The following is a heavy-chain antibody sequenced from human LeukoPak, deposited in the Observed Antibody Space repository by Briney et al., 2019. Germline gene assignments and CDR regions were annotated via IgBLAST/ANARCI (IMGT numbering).Heavy chain of an antibody. D-gene: IGHD3-16*01. Sequence: GRSLRLSCAASGFTVISNYMSWVRQAPGKGLEWVSVIYSGGSTYYADSVKGRFTISRHNSKNTLYLQMNSLRAQDTAVYYCARGDRAFDIWGQGTMVTVSS. J-gene: IGHJ3*02. CDR3: ARGDRAFDI. CDR1: GFTVISNY. V-gene: IGHV3-53*04. CDR2: IYSGGST.